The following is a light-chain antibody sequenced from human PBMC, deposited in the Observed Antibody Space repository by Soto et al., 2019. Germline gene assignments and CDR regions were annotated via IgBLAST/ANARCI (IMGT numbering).Light chain of an antibody. Sequence: EIVLTQSPGTLSLSPGEIATLSCRASQSVSSSYLAWYQQKPGQAPRLLIYGASSRATGIPDRVSGSGSRTDFTLTISRLEPENFAVYYCYQYYSSPITFGQGTRLEIK. CDR1: QSVSSSY. J-gene: IGKJ5*01. V-gene: IGKV3-20*01. CDR2: GAS. CDR3: YQYYSSPIT.